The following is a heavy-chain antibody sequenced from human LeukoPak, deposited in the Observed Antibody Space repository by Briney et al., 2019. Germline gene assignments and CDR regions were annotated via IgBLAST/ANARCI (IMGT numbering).Heavy chain of an antibody. CDR3: ARGPRDYVWGSYRSRGAFDI. CDR1: GGSFSGYY. D-gene: IGHD3-16*02. J-gene: IGHJ3*02. CDR2: INHSGST. Sequence: SETLSLTCAVYGGSFSGYYWSWIRQPPGKGLEWIGEINHSGSTNYNPPLKSRVTISVDTSKNQFSLKLSSVTAADTAVYYCARGPRDYVWGSYRSRGAFDIWGQGTMVTVSS. V-gene: IGHV4-34*01.